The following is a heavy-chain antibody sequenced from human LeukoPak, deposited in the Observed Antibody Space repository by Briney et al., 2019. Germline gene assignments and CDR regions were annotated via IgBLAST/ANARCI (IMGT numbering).Heavy chain of an antibody. CDR3: ATRSLVTTFYYYYMDV. V-gene: IGHV1-69*05. CDR1: GGTFSGYA. D-gene: IGHD4-17*01. J-gene: IGHJ6*03. CDR2: IIPIFGTA. Sequence: GSSVKVSCKASGGTFSGYAISWVRQAPGQGLEWMGRIIPIFGTANYAQKFQGRVTITTDESTSTAYMELSSLRSEDTAVYYCATRSLVTTFYYYYMDVWGKGTTVTVSS.